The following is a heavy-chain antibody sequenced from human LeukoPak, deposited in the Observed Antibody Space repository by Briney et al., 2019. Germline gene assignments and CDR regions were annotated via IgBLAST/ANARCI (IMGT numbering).Heavy chain of an antibody. CDR2: IYPGDSET. J-gene: IGHJ3*02. V-gene: IGHV5-51*01. CDR3: QKTAYDILSGPTDAFDI. Sequence: GESLKISCKGSGYRFTTYWIGWVRQMHGKVPEYMGIIYPGDSETRYGPSFQGQVTISAAKSISTAYLQWSSLRASDTVIFFKQKTAYDILSGPTDAFDIWGQGTMVTVSS. D-gene: IGHD3-9*01. CDR1: GYRFTTYW.